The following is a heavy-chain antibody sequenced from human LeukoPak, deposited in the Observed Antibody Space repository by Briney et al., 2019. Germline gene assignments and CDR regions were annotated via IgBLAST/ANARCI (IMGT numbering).Heavy chain of an antibody. CDR1: GFSLSTSGVG. Sequence: SGPTLVNPTQTLTLTCTFSGFSLSTSGVGVGWIRQPPVKALEWLALIYWDDDKRYSPSLKSRLTITKDTSNNQVVLTMTNMDTVDTATXYCARRRGTVGDGNAFDIWGQGKMVTVSS. V-gene: IGHV2-5*02. CDR2: IYWDDDK. CDR3: ARRRGTVGDGNAFDI. J-gene: IGHJ3*02. D-gene: IGHD1/OR15-1a*01.